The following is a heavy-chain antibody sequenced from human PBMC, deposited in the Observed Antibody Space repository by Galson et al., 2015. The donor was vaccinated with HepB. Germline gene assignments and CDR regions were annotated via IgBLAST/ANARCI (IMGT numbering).Heavy chain of an antibody. J-gene: IGHJ4*02. CDR3: ARGGGTLFGGVIQYYFVY. D-gene: IGHD3-3*01. CDR2: ILPIFGST. CDR1: GGSFSRNA. Sequence: SVKVSCKASGGSFSRNAISWVRQAPGQGLEWMGGILPIFGSTDYAQKFQGRVTITADESTSTAYMDLSSLRSEDTAVYYCARGGGTLFGGVIQYYFVYWGQGTLVTVSS. V-gene: IGHV1-69*13.